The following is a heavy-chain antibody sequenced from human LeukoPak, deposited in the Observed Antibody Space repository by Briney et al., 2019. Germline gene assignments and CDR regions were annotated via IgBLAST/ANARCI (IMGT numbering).Heavy chain of an antibody. CDR1: GFTFSSYA. Sequence: GGSLRLSCSASGFTFSSYAMHWVRQAPGKGLEYVRAISSNGGSTYYADSVKGRFTISRDNSKNTLYLQMNSLRAEDTAVYYCAKAIVRLHYYGEVDYWGQGTLVTVSS. J-gene: IGHJ4*02. CDR2: ISSNGGST. CDR3: AKAIVRLHYYGEVDY. D-gene: IGHD3-10*01. V-gene: IGHV3-64*04.